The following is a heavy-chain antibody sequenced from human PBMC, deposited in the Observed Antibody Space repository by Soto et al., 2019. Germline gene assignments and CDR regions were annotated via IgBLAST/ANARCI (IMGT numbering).Heavy chain of an antibody. Sequence: PGKGLEWIGSIYYSGSTYYNPSLKSRVTISVDTSKNQFSLKLSSVTAADTAVYYCESHKGQQLEVSDYRRHGSLVIVSS. CDR2: IYYSGST. D-gene: IGHD6-13*01. V-gene: IGHV4-39*01. CDR3: ESHKGQQLEVSDY. J-gene: IGHJ4*01.